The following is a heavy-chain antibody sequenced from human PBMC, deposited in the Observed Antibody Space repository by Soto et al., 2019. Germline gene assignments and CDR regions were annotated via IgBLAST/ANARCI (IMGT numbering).Heavy chain of an antibody. CDR2: INHSGST. V-gene: IGHV4-34*01. CDR1: GGSFSGYY. CDR3: ASRRRRYYYGSGSYYSRFDY. Sequence: SETLSLTCAVYGGSFSGYYWSWIRQPPGKGLEWIGEINHSGSTNYNPSLKSRVTISVDTSKNQFSLKLSSVTAADTAVYYCASRRRRYYYGSGSYYSRFDYWGQGTLVTVSS. D-gene: IGHD3-10*01. J-gene: IGHJ4*02.